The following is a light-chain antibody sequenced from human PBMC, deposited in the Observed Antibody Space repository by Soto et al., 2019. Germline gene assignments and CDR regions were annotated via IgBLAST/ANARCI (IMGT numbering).Light chain of an antibody. Sequence: QSALTQPPSVSGAPGQRVTISCTGTSSNIGAGYGAHWYQQRPGTAPRLVISGNSNRPSGVPDRFSGSTSGTSASLAISGLQAEDAGDYYCQSYDSILSARYVFGTGTKVTVL. V-gene: IGLV1-40*01. CDR1: SSNIGAGYG. CDR2: GNS. CDR3: QSYDSILSARYV. J-gene: IGLJ1*01.